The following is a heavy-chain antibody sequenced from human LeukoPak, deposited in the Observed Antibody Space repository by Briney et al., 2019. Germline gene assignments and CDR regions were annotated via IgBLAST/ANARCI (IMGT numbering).Heavy chain of an antibody. CDR3: ARGCRRGRQFYYYDY. D-gene: IGHD3-22*01. J-gene: IGHJ4*02. V-gene: IGHV4-31*03. CDR2: IYYSGST. CDR1: GGSISSGGYY. Sequence: SETLSLTCTVSGGSISSGGYYWSWIRQHPGKGLEWIGYIYYSGSTYYNPSLKSRVTISVDTSKNQFSLKLSSVTAADTAVYYCARGCRRGRQFYYYDYWGQGTLVTVSS.